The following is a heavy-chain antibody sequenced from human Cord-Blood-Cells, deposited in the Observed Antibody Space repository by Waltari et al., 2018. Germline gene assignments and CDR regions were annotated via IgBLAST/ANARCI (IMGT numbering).Heavy chain of an antibody. CDR2: IYYSGST. CDR3: ARQNIEYSSSFFDY. D-gene: IGHD6-6*01. V-gene: IGHV4-39*01. J-gene: IGHJ4*02. CDR1: GGSISSSSYY. Sequence: QLQLQESGPGLVKPSETLSLTCTVSGGSISSSSYYWGWIRQPPGKGLEWIGNIYYSGSTYDNPSLKSRVTMSVDTSKNQLSLKLSSVTAADTAVYYCARQNIEYSSSFFDYWGQGTLVTVSS.